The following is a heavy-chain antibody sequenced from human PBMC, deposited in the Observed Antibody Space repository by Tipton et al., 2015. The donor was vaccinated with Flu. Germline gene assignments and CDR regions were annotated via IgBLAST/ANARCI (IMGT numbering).Heavy chain of an antibody. D-gene: IGHD2-8*02. Sequence: SLRLSCAASGFTFTRYSMSWVRQAPGKGLEWVANIKQGGDEKYYVDSVKGRFTISRDNPKNSLYLQMNSLRAEDTAVYYCARTRGGYCTATACFADYFDFLGEGALVTVSS. CDR1: GFTFTRYS. CDR3: ARTRGGYCTATACFADYFDF. J-gene: IGHJ4*02. V-gene: IGHV3-7*01. CDR2: IKQGGDEK.